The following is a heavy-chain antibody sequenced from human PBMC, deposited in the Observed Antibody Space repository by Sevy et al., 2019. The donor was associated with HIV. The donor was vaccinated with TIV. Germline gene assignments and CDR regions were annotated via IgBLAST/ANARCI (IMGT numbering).Heavy chain of an antibody. V-gene: IGHV1-24*01. CDR3: ATTREYYSDNSGYIDY. CDR1: GYSLTDLS. D-gene: IGHD3-22*01. CDR2: FDPEDGET. J-gene: IGHJ4*02. Sequence: ASVKVSCKVSGYSLTDLSMHWVRQAPGIGLEWMGRFDPEDGETIYAQKFQGRVTMTEDTSRDTAYMELCSLRSEDTAMYYCATTREYYSDNSGYIDYWGQGTLVTVSS.